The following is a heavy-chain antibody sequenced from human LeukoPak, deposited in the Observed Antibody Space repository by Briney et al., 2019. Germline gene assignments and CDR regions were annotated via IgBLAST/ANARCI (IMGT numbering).Heavy chain of an antibody. J-gene: IGHJ4*02. CDR2: INPNSGGT. V-gene: IGHV1-2*02. CDR1: GYTFTGYY. Sequence: ASVMVSCKASGYTFTGYYMHWVRQAPGQGLRGRGWINPNSGGTNYAQKFQGRVTMTRDTSISTAYMELSRLRSDDTAVYYCAIGEPHPFVYFDYWGQGTLVTVSS. CDR3: AIGEPHPFVYFDY. D-gene: IGHD1-26*01.